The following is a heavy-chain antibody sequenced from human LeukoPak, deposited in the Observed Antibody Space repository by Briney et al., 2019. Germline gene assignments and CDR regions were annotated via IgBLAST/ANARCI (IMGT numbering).Heavy chain of an antibody. Sequence: SETLSLTCAVYGGSFSGYDWSWIRQPPGKGLEWIGEINHSGSTNYNPSLKSRVTISVDTSKNQFSLKLSSVTAADTAVYYCARGHYDSSGYYYGMDVWGQGTTVTVSS. CDR3: ARGHYDSSGYYYGMDV. V-gene: IGHV4-34*01. CDR2: INHSGST. D-gene: IGHD3-22*01. J-gene: IGHJ6*02. CDR1: GGSFSGYD.